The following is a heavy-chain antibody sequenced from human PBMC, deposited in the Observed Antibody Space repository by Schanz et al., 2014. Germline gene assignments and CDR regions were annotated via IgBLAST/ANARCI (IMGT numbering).Heavy chain of an antibody. CDR2: IIPILGIA. Sequence: QVQLVQSGAEVKKPGSSVKVSCKASGGTFSSYSISWVRQAPGQGLEWMGRIIPILGIANYAQKFQGRVTNTADKSTSTAYMDLRSLRSDDTAVYYCARDQSPYTNSSDVRYFDYWGQGTLXIVSS. CDR3: ARDQSPYTNSSDVRYFDY. D-gene: IGHD6-6*01. J-gene: IGHJ4*02. V-gene: IGHV1-69*04. CDR1: GGTFSSYS.